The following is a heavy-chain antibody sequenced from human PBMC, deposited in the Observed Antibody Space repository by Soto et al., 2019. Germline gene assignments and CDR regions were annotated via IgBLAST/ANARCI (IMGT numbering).Heavy chain of an antibody. D-gene: IGHD6-19*01. CDR2: IYYSGST. CDR1: GGSISSYY. CDR3: ATYVPDKLAVAGTSDAFDI. J-gene: IGHJ3*02. Sequence: SETLSLTCTVSGGSISSYYWSWIRQPPGRGLEWIADIYYSGSTNYSPSLKSRVTISVDTSKNQFSLNLSSVTAADTAVYFCATYVPDKLAVAGTSDAFDIWGQGTMVTVSS. V-gene: IGHV4-59*01.